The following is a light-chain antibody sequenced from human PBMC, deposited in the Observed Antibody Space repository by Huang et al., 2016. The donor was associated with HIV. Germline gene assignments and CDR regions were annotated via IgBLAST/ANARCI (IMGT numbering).Light chain of an antibody. CDR1: QSVLYSSNNKNY. V-gene: IGKV4-1*01. CDR3: QQYYNTPLT. Sequence: DIVMTQSPDSLAVSLGERATINCKSSQSVLYSSNNKNYLSWYQQTPGQPPKLLISWASTRESGVPDRFSGGGSGTDFTLTISSLQAEDVAVYYCQQYYNTPLTFGQGTRLEIK. CDR2: WAS. J-gene: IGKJ5*01.